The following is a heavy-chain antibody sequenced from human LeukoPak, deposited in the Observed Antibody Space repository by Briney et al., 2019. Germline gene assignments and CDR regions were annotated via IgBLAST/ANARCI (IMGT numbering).Heavy chain of an antibody. CDR2: ISGSSSYI. J-gene: IGHJ4*02. V-gene: IGHV3-21*01. CDR3: ARGPEGGSYAADY. Sequence: GGSLRLSCAASGFTFSSYSMNWVRQAPGKGLEWVSSISGSSSYIYYADSVKGRFTISRDNAKNSLYLQMNSLRAEDTAVYYCARGPEGGSYAADYWGQGTLVTVSS. CDR1: GFTFSSYS. D-gene: IGHD1-26*01.